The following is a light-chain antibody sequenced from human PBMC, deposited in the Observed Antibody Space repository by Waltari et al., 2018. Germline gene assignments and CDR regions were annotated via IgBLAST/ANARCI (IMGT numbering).Light chain of an antibody. V-gene: IGLV2-23*02. CDR1: SSDVGRFNL. CDR3: CSYAGSTTFVL. Sequence: QSALTQPAPVSGSPGQSITISCTGTSSDVGRFNLVSWYQLLPGKAPKLLISEVNKRPSGVSNRFSGSKSGITASLTISGLQAGDEADYYCCSYAGSTTFVLFGGGTKLTVL. J-gene: IGLJ2*01. CDR2: EVN.